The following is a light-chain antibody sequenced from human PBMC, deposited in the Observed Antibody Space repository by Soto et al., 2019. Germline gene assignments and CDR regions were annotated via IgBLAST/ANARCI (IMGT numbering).Light chain of an antibody. Sequence: EIVLTQSPATLSLSPGERATLSCRASQSISNSLAWYQQKPGQAPRLLIYDASSRATGFPARFRGSGSGTDFTLTIGSLEPEDSAVYYCQQRSEWPRTFGQGTKVEIK. CDR2: DAS. CDR3: QQRSEWPRT. V-gene: IGKV3-11*01. CDR1: QSISNS. J-gene: IGKJ1*01.